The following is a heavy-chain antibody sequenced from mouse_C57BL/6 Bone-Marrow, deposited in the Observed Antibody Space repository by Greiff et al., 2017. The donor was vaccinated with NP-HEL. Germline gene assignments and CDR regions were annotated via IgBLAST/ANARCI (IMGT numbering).Heavy chain of an antibody. D-gene: IGHD1-1*01. CDR3: ARDEDYYGSSYGDYFDY. J-gene: IGHJ2*01. CDR2: ISDGGSYT. CDR1: GFTFSSYA. V-gene: IGHV5-4*01. Sequence: EVQGVESGGGLVKPGGSLKLSCAASGFTFSSYAMSWVRQTPEKRLEWVATISDGGSYTYYPDNVKGRFTISRDNAKNNLYLQMSHLKSEDTAMYYCARDEDYYGSSYGDYFDYWGQGTTLTVSS.